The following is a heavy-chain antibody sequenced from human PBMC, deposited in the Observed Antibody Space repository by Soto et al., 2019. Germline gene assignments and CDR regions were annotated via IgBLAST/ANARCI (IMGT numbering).Heavy chain of an antibody. D-gene: IGHD3-22*01. CDR2: IYHSGST. CDR1: GNSISTTNW. J-gene: IGHJ4*02. Sequence: SETLSLTCVVSGNSISTTNWWSWVLQSPWKGLEWIGEIYHSGSTNYNPSLKSRVTISVDKSKNQFSLKLSSVTAADTAVYYCARDVGYHYDGSPSGQFDFWGQGTLVTVSS. CDR3: ARDVGYHYDGSPSGQFDF. V-gene: IGHV4-4*02.